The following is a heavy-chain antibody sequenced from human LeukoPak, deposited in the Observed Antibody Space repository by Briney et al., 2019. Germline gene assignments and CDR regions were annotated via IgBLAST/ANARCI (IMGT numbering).Heavy chain of an antibody. CDR1: GGSISGYY. V-gene: IGHV4-59*01. J-gene: IGHJ4*02. CDR3: ARDLRGFDY. D-gene: IGHD4-17*01. CDR2: IYYSGST. Sequence: SETPSLTCTVSGGSISGYYWSWIRQPPGKGLEWIGYIYYSGSTNYNPSLKSRVTISVDTSKNQFSLKLSSVTAADTAVYYCARDLRGFDYWGQGTLVTVSS.